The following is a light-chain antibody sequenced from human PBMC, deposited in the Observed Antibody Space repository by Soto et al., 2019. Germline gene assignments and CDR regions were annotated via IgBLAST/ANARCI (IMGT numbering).Light chain of an antibody. CDR3: XXXXSSPPXX. V-gene: IGKV3-20*01. J-gene: IGKJ1*01. CDR2: GAS. CDR1: QSVGDNY. Sequence: EIVLTQSPGTLSLSPGERVTLSCRASQSVGDNYLAWYRQKPGQAPRILIYGASHRATGIPDRFSGSGSGTXFXXTXSXXXXEDXXVXXXXXXXSSPPXXFGPGTKVEIK.